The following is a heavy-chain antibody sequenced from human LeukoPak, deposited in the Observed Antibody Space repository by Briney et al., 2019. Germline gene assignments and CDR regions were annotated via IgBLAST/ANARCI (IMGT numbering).Heavy chain of an antibody. CDR1: GLTFSNFP. CDR2: ISYDGNTK. V-gene: IGHV3-30*09. D-gene: IGHD1-1*01. Sequence: GRSLRLACAATGLTFSNFPMHWVRQAPGKGLEWVAVISYDGNTKYYADSVKGRFAITRDNSKNTLFLQMNSLRAEDTAVYYCAREAIGTIKSDDAFDIWGQGTMVIVSS. CDR3: AREAIGTIKSDDAFDI. J-gene: IGHJ3*02.